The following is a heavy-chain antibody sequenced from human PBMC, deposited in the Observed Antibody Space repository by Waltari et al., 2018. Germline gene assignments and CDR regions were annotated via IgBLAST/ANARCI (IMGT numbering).Heavy chain of an antibody. D-gene: IGHD1-26*01. V-gene: IGHV1-69*14. CDR1: GGTFSSYA. CDR2: SIPIFGTA. J-gene: IGHJ6*03. Sequence: QVQLVQSGAEVKKPGSSVKVSCKASGGTFSSYAISWVRQAPGQGLEWMGGSIPIFGTANYAQKFQGRVTITADKSTSTAYMELSSLRSEDTAVYYCARGGIVGADYYYYYMDVWGKGTTVTVSS. CDR3: ARGGIVGADYYYYYMDV.